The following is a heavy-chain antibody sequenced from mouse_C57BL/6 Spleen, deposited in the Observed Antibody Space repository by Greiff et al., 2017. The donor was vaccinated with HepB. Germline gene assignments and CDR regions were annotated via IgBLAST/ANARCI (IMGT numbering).Heavy chain of an antibody. CDR3: ARGTAQATGPMDY. CDR2: ISSGSSTI. CDR1: GFTFSDYG. V-gene: IGHV5-17*01. J-gene: IGHJ4*01. Sequence: EVKLVESGGGLVKPGGSLKLSCAASGFTFSDYGMHWVRQAPEKGLEWVAYISSGSSTIYYADTVKGRFTISRDNAKNTLFLQMTSLRSEDTAMYYCARGTAQATGPMDYWGQGTSVTVSS. D-gene: IGHD3-2*02.